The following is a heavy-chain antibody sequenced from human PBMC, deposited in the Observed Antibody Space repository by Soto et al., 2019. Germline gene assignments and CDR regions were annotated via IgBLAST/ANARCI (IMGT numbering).Heavy chain of an antibody. CDR1: GLTFSSSA. CDR3: AAPPNRDAYNYGY. Sequence: QVHLVQSGPEVRKPGTSVKVSCKASGLTFSSSAVQWVRQARGQRLEWIGWIVVGSGSTKYAQQFQERVTITRDMSTSTAYMELSSLRSDDTAIYYCAAPPNRDAYNYGYWGQGTLVTVSS. CDR2: IVVGSGST. D-gene: IGHD5-12*01. J-gene: IGHJ4*02. V-gene: IGHV1-58*01.